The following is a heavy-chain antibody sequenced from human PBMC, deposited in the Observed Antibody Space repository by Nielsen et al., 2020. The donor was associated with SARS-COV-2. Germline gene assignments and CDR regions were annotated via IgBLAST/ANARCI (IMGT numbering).Heavy chain of an antibody. CDR3: ARSAYSGSCYINY. D-gene: IGHD1-26*01. J-gene: IGHJ4*02. Sequence: GESLKMSCATYGFTFSSYWMTWVRQAPGKGLEWVANINQDGSETHYVDSVKGRFTVSRDNAENSLFLQMNSLREEDTALYYCARSAYSGSCYINYWGQGTLVTVSS. CDR1: GFTFSSYW. CDR2: INQDGSET. V-gene: IGHV3-7*01.